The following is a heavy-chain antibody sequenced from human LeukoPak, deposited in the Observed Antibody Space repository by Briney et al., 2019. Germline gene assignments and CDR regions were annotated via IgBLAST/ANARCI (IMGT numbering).Heavy chain of an antibody. CDR2: ISAYNGNT. CDR3: ARDRPGRAEHAFDI. Sequence: GASVKVSCKASGYTFTSYGISWVRQAPGQGLEWMGLISAYNGNTNYAQKLQGRVTITADESTSTAYMELSSLRSEDTAVYYCARDRPGRAEHAFDIWGQGTMVTVSS. CDR1: GYTFTSYG. J-gene: IGHJ3*02. V-gene: IGHV1-18*01. D-gene: IGHD1-26*01.